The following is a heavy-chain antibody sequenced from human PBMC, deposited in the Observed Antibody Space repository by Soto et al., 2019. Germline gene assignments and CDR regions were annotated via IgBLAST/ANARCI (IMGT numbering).Heavy chain of an antibody. V-gene: IGHV3-21*01. CDR3: ARDISVTRYYYYGMDV. CDR1: GFTFSSYS. CDR2: ISSSSSYI. J-gene: IGHJ6*02. Sequence: EVQLVESGGGLVKPGGSLRLSCAASGFTFSSYSMNWVRQAPGKGLEWVSSISSSSSYIYYADSVKGRFTISRDNAKNSLYLQMNSLRAEDTAVYYCARDISVTRYYYYGMDVWGQGTTVTVSS. D-gene: IGHD4-17*01.